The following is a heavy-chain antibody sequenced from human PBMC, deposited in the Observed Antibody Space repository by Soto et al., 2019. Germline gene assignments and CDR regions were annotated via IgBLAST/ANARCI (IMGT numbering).Heavy chain of an antibody. D-gene: IGHD2-15*01. J-gene: IGHJ2*01. V-gene: IGHV4-31*03. CDR3: ARDRGYCSGGSCYSLWYFDL. CDR2: IYYSGST. CDR1: GGSISSGGYY. Sequence: QVQLQESGPGLVKPSQTLSLTCTVSGGSISSGGYYWSWIRQHPGKGLEWIGYIYYSGSTYYNPSLKSRVTISVDTSKNLFSLKLSSVTAADTAVYYCARDRGYCSGGSCYSLWYFDLWGRGTLVTVSS.